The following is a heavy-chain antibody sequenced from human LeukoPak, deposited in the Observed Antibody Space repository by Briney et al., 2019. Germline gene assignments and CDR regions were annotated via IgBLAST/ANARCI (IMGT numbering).Heavy chain of an antibody. Sequence: SETLSLTCAVYGGSFSGYYWSWIRQPPGKGLEWIGEINHSGSTNYNPSLKSRVTISVDTSKNQFSLKLSSVTAADTAVYYCARFSSSSWCYYFDYWGQGTLVTVSS. CDR1: GGSFSGYY. D-gene: IGHD6-13*01. V-gene: IGHV4-34*01. CDR3: ARFSSSSWCYYFDY. J-gene: IGHJ4*02. CDR2: INHSGST.